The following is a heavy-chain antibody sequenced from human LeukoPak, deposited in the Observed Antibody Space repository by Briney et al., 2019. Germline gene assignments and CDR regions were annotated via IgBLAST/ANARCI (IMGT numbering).Heavy chain of an antibody. CDR2: INPSGGST. V-gene: IGHV1-46*01. J-gene: IGHJ4*02. D-gene: IGHD1-26*01. CDR3: ARDLLVSGSYLFDY. CDR1: GYTFTSYY. Sequence: GASVNVSCKASGYTFTSYYMHWVRQAPRKGLEWMGIINPSGGSTSYAQKFQGRVTMTRDTPTSTVYMELSSLRSEDTAVYYCARDLLVSGSYLFDYWGQGTLVTVSS.